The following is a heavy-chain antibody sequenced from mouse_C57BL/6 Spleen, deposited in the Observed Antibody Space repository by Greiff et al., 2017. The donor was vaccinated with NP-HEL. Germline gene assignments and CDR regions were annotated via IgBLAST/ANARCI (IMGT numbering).Heavy chain of an antibody. J-gene: IGHJ2*01. V-gene: IGHV5-17*01. D-gene: IGHD1-1*01. CDR3: ARGPAPYYYGYYFGG. CDR1: GFTFSDYG. Sequence: EVMLVESGGGLVKPGGSLKLSCAASGFTFSDYGMHWVRQAPEKGLEWVAYISSGSSTIYYADTVKGRFTISRDNAKNTLFLQMTSLRSEDTAMYYCARGPAPYYYGYYFGGWGQGTTLTVSS. CDR2: ISSGSSTI.